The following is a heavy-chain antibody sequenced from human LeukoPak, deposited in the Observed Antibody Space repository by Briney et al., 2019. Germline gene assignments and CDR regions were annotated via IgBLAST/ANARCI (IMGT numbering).Heavy chain of an antibody. CDR2: IYSGGST. Sequence: GGSLRLPCAVSGFTVSNNYMSWVRQAPGKGLEWVSLIYSGGSTYYADSVKGRFTISRDNSKNTLYLQMSSLRAEDTAVYYCARARAYSYGSDFDYWGQGTLVTVSS. V-gene: IGHV3-66*01. CDR1: GFTVSNNY. J-gene: IGHJ4*02. D-gene: IGHD5-18*01. CDR3: ARARAYSYGSDFDY.